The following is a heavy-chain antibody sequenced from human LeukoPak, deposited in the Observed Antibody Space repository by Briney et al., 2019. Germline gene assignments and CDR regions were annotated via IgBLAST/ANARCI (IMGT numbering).Heavy chain of an antibody. CDR1: GYTFTSYA. J-gene: IGHJ4*02. Sequence: GASVKVSCKASGYTFTSYAMHWVRQAPGQRLEWMGWINAGNGNTKYSQKFQGRVTITRDTSASTAYMELSSLRSEDTAVYYCARVKSSGSYYNSWHDYWGQGTLVTVSS. V-gene: IGHV1-3*01. D-gene: IGHD3-10*01. CDR3: ARVKSSGSYYNSWHDY. CDR2: INAGNGNT.